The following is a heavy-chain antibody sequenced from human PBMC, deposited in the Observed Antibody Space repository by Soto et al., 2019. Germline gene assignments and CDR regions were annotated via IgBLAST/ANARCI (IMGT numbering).Heavy chain of an antibody. V-gene: IGHV3-21*04. J-gene: IGHJ4*02. D-gene: IGHD1-26*01. CDR1: GFTFRSYT. CDR2: ISGFSPYT. CDR3: AKDKWELLSSYFDY. Sequence: GGSLRLSCVASGFTFRSYTMNWVRQAPGKGLEWVSAISGFSPYTFYADSVKGRFTISRDNAKNSLYLQMNSLRAEDTAVYYCAKDKWELLSSYFDYWGQGTLVTVSS.